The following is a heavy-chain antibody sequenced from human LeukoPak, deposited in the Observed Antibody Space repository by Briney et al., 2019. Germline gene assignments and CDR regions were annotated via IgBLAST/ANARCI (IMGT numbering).Heavy chain of an antibody. CDR2: INHSGST. J-gene: IGHJ6*04. CDR3: ARGHPTYYYDSSGYSPLFFV. CDR1: GGSFGGYY. V-gene: IGHV4-34*01. Sequence: SETLSLTCAVYGGSFGGYYWSWIRQPPGKGLEWIGEINHSGSTNYNPSLKSRVTISVDTSKNQFSLKLSSVTAADTAVYYCARGHPTYYYDSSGYSPLFFVWGKGTTVTVSS. D-gene: IGHD3-22*01.